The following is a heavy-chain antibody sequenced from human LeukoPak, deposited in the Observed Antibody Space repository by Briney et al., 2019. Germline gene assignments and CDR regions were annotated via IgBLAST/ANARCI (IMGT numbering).Heavy chain of an antibody. V-gene: IGHV3-15*01. CDR3: ARDPGVDSSNTRFDAFDI. CDR1: GFTFSNAW. J-gene: IGHJ3*02. CDR2: IKSKTDGGTT. D-gene: IGHD6-13*01. Sequence: GGSLRLSCAASGFTFSNAWMSWVRQAPGKGLEWVGRIKSKTDGGTTDYAAPVKGRFTISRDNSKNTLYLQMNSLRAEDTAVYYCARDPGVDSSNTRFDAFDIWGQGTMVTVSS.